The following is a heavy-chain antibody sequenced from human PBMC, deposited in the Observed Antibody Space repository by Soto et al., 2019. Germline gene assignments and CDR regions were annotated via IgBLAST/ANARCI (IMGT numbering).Heavy chain of an antibody. CDR3: ALPVGGWGNAFDI. Sequence: EVQLVESGGGLVQPGGSLRLSCAASGFTFSSYSMNWVHQAPGKGLEWVSYISSSSSTIYYADSVKGRFTISRDNAKNSLYLQMNSLRDEDTAVYYCALPVGGWGNAFDIWGQGTMVTVSS. CDR2: ISSSSSTI. J-gene: IGHJ3*02. CDR1: GFTFSSYS. D-gene: IGHD6-19*01. V-gene: IGHV3-48*02.